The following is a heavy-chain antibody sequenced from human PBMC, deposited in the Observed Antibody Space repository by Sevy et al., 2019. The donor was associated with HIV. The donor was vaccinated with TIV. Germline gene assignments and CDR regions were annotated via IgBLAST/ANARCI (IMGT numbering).Heavy chain of an antibody. CDR1: GFTFREYS. Sequence: GGCLRLSCVGSGFTFREYSMSWVRQAPGKGLEWVSYISGSSTTIEHADSVKGRFSISRDNADNSVFLQMNRLRVEDTAVYYCARSLAAAENWFDPWGQGTLVTVSS. CDR3: ARSLAAAENWFDP. V-gene: IGHV3-48*01. D-gene: IGHD6-13*01. CDR2: ISGSSTTI. J-gene: IGHJ5*02.